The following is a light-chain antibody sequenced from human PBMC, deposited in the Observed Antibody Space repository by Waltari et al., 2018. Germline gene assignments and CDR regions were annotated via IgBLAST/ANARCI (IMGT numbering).Light chain of an antibody. Sequence: QSALTQPRSVSGSPGQSVPISCTGTSSDVGGYNYVSWYPQHPGKAPKLMIYDVSKRPSVLPDRFSGAKSGNTASLTISGLQAEDEADYYCCSYAGSYTWVFGGGTKLTVL. V-gene: IGLV2-11*01. CDR2: DVS. CDR3: CSYAGSYTWV. J-gene: IGLJ3*02. CDR1: SSDVGGYNY.